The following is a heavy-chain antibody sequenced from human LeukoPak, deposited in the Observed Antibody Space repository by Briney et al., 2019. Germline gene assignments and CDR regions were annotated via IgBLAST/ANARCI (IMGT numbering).Heavy chain of an antibody. CDR2: IGKTGDT. CDR3: ARGAGGFDY. Sequence: GGSLRLSCAASGFTFSTYDMHWVRQATGKGLEWVSGIGKTGDTYYSGSVKGRFTNSRENAKNSLCLEMNSLRAGDTAVYYCARGAGGFDYWGQGTLVTVSS. J-gene: IGHJ4*02. D-gene: IGHD2-15*01. V-gene: IGHV3-13*04. CDR1: GFTFSTYD.